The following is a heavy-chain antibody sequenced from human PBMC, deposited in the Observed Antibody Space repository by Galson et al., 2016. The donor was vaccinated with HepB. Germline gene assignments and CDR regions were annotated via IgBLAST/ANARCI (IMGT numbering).Heavy chain of an antibody. J-gene: IGHJ6*02. CDR2: IWYDGSNI. Sequence: SLRLSCAASGFTFRYYAMHWVRQAPGKGLEWVAVIWYDGSNIDYADSVKGRFTISRDNSKDTVYLQMNSLRAEDTAVYYCARDLRNVERPDLTYYYGMDVWGQGTTVTVSS. D-gene: IGHD1-1*01. V-gene: IGHV3-33*01. CDR3: ARDLRNVERPDLTYYYGMDV. CDR1: GFTFRYYA.